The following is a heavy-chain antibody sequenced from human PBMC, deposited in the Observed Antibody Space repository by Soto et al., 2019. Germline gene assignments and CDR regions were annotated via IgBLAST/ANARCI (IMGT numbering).Heavy chain of an antibody. CDR1: GGTFSSYA. CDR2: IIPIFGTA. D-gene: IGHD4-17*01. J-gene: IGHJ4*02. CDR3: ARDPLYGDYDGVPDY. Sequence: QVQLVQSGAEVKKPGSSVKVSCKASGGTFSSYAISWVRQAPGQGLEWMGGIIPIFGTANYAQKFQGRVTITADESTSTAYVELSSLRSEDTAVYYCARDPLYGDYDGVPDYWGQGTLVTVSS. V-gene: IGHV1-69*01.